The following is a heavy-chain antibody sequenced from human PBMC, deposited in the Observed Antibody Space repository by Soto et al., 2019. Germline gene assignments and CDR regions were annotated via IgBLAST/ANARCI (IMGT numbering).Heavy chain of an antibody. CDR2: IKDGGST. CDR3: ARGQEAIVATH. V-gene: IGHV4-34*01. Sequence: QVQLQQWGPGLLKPSETLSLTCAVYGGSFSDYYWSWIRQPPGKGLEWIGEIKDGGSTNYSPSLKSGVTISSDTSEHEFALTLNSVTAADTAGYDCARGQEAIVATHWDQGTPVTVSS. J-gene: IGHJ4*02. D-gene: IGHD5-12*01. CDR1: GGSFSDYY.